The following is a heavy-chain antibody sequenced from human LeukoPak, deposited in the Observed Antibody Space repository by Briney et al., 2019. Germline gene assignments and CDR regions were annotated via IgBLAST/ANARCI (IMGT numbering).Heavy chain of an antibody. D-gene: IGHD3-3*01. CDR1: GGSLSSHY. Sequence: PSETLSLTCTVSGGSLSSHYWSWIRQPPGKGLEWIGYIYYSGSTNYNPSLKSRVTISVDTSKNQFSLKLSSVTAADTAVYYCARADFWSGYYVYWGQGTLVTVSS. V-gene: IGHV4-59*11. CDR3: ARADFWSGYYVY. J-gene: IGHJ4*02. CDR2: IYYSGST.